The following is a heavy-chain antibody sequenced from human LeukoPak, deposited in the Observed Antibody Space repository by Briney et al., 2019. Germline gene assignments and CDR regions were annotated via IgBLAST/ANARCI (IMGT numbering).Heavy chain of an antibody. V-gene: IGHV4-61*01. J-gene: IGHJ6*03. D-gene: IGHD4-11*01. CDR2: MYYSGST. CDR3: ARVADYSKGYYMDV. CDR1: GGSISSSTYY. Sequence: SETLSLTCTVSGGSISSSTYYWSWIRQPPGKGLEWIGYMYYSGSTNYNPSLKSRVTISVDTSKNQLSLRLRSVTAADTAVYYCARVADYSKGYYMDVWGKGTTVTVSS.